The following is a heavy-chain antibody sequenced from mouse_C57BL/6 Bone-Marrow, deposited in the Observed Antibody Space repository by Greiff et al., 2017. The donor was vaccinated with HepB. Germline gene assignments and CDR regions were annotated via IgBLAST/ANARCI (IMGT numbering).Heavy chain of an antibody. J-gene: IGHJ3*01. V-gene: IGHV4-1*01. CDR1: GIDFSRYW. D-gene: IGHD1-1*01. CDR2: INPDSSTI. CDR3: ARERDYCGSSYTWFAY. Sequence: EVKLQESGGGLVQPGGSLKLSCAASGIDFSRYWMSWVRRAPGKGLEWIGEINPDSSTINYAPSLKDKFIISRDNAKNTLYLQMSKVRSEDTALYYCARERDYCGSSYTWFAYWGQGTLVTVSA.